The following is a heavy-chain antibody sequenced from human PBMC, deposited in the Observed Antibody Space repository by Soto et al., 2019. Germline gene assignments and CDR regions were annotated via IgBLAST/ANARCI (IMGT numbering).Heavy chain of an antibody. J-gene: IGHJ4*02. CDR2: IYKSATT. V-gene: IGHV4-30-4*02. CDR1: GDSISNLDYF. D-gene: IGHD3-9*01. CDR3: ARDILTGYDY. Sequence: NPSETLSLTCSVSGDSISNLDYFWAWIRQPPGQALEYIGYIYKSATTYYNPSFESRVAISVDTSKSQFSLKLSSVTAADTAVYYCARDILTGYDYWGQGTLVTVSS.